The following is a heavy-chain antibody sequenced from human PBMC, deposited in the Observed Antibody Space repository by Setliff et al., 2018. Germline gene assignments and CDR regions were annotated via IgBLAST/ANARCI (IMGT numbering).Heavy chain of an antibody. CDR1: GGSFSGYY. J-gene: IGHJ5*02. CDR3: ARGKNGSRQLVVLGWFDP. V-gene: IGHV4-34*01. D-gene: IGHD3-22*01. Sequence: SETLSLTCAVYGGSFSGYYWSWIRQPPGKGLEWIGEINHSGSTNYNPSLKSRVTISVDTSKNQFSLKLSSVTAADTAVYYCARGKNGSRQLVVLGWFDPWGQGTLVTVPS. CDR2: INHSGST.